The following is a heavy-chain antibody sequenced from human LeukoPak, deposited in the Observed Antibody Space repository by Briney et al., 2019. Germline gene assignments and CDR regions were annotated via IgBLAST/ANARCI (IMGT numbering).Heavy chain of an antibody. V-gene: IGHV4-59*01. CDR2: IYYSGST. J-gene: IGHJ5*02. Sequence: PSETLSLTCAVYGGSFSGYYWSWIRQPPGKGLEWIGYIYYSGSTNYNPSLKSRVTISVDTSKNQFSLKLSSVTAADTAGYYCARVGYSYGTWGQGTLVTVSS. CDR1: GGSFSGYY. CDR3: ARVGYSYGT. D-gene: IGHD5-18*01.